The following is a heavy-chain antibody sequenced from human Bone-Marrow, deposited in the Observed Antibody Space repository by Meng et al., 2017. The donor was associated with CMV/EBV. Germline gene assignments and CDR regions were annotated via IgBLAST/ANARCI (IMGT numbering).Heavy chain of an antibody. CDR3: ARGSTGVKY. V-gene: IGHV4-34*01. D-gene: IGHD4-23*01. CDR1: GGSFSGYY. Sequence: SETLSLTCGVYGGSFSGYYWSWIRQPPGKGLEWIGEINHSGFTNYNPSLKSRVTISVDTSKNQFSLKLSSVTAADTAVYYCARGSTGVKYWGQGTLVTVSS. J-gene: IGHJ4*02. CDR2: INHSGFT.